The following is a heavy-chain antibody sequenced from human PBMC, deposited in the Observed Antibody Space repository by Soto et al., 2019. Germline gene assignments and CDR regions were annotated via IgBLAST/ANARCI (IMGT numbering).Heavy chain of an antibody. J-gene: IGHJ4*02. V-gene: IGHV4-31*03. Sequence: SETLSLTCTVSGGSISSGGYYWSWIRQHPGKGLEWIGYIYYSGSTYYNPSLKSRVTISVDTSKNQFSLKLSSVTAADTAVYYCARGSSSSEPDYWGQGTLVTVSS. CDR2: IYYSGST. D-gene: IGHD6-6*01. CDR3: ARGSSSSEPDY. CDR1: GGSISSGGYY.